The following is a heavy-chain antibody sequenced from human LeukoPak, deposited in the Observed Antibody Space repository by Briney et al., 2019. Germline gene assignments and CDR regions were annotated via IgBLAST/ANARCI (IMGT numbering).Heavy chain of an antibody. J-gene: IGHJ4*02. Sequence: SETLSLTCAVYGGSFSGYYWRWIRQPPGKGLEWIGEINHSGSTNYNPSLKSRVTISVDTSKNQFSLKLSSVTAADTAVYYCARSRNTPYYYDSSGYYRGLFDYWGQGTLVTVSS. CDR2: INHSGST. D-gene: IGHD3-22*01. CDR3: ARSRNTPYYYDSSGYYRGLFDY. V-gene: IGHV4-34*01. CDR1: GGSFSGYY.